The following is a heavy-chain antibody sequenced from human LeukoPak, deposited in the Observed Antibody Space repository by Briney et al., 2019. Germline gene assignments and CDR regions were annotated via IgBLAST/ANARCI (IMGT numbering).Heavy chain of an antibody. CDR3: ASTQNYDLHFDY. J-gene: IGHJ4*02. D-gene: IGHD3-3*01. Sequence: SETLSLTCTVSGGSISNYFWSWIRQPPGKGLEWIGYIYYSGNTNYNPSLRSRVTISVDTSKNQFSLRLTSVTAADTAVYYCASTQNYDLHFDYWGQGTLVTVSS. V-gene: IGHV4-59*01. CDR2: IYYSGNT. CDR1: GGSISNYF.